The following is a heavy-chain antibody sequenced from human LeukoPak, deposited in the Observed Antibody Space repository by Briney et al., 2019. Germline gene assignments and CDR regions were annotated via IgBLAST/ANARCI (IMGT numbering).Heavy chain of an antibody. V-gene: IGHV3-7*01. D-gene: IGHD2/OR15-2a*01. CDR3: ARDLDFYATDY. CDR2: IGKDGNEK. CDR1: GFSLSRYW. Sequence: GGSLKLSCAASGFSLSRYWMSWVRQAPGKGLEWVANIGKDGNEKHYVDSVKGRFTISRDNAKNSLYLQMDSLRADDTAVYYCARDLDFYATDYWGQGTLVTVSS. J-gene: IGHJ4*02.